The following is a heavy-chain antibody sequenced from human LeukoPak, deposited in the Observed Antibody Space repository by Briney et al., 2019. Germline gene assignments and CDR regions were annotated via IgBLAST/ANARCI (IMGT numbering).Heavy chain of an antibody. Sequence: SETLSLTCTVSGGSISSGDYYWSWIRQPPGKGLEWIGYIYYSGSTYYNPSLRSRLTISVDTSKNQFSLKLSSVTAADTAVYYCARGPNVLRYFSGCDYWGQGTLVTVSS. D-gene: IGHD3-9*01. CDR3: ARGPNVLRYFSGCDY. CDR2: IYYSGST. J-gene: IGHJ4*02. V-gene: IGHV4-30-4*01. CDR1: GGSISSGDYY.